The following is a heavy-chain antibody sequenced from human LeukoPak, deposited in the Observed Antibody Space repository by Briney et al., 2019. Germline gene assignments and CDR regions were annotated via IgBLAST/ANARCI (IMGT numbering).Heavy chain of an antibody. J-gene: IGHJ6*04. D-gene: IGHD3-10*02. V-gene: IGHV3-48*03. CDR2: ISSSGSTI. Sequence: GGSLRLSCAASGFTFSSYEMNWVRQAPGKGLEWVSYISSSGSTIYYADSVKGRFTISRDNAKNSLYLQVNSLRAEDTAVYYCAELGITMIGGVWGKGTTVSISS. CDR1: GFTFSSYE. CDR3: AELGITMIGGV.